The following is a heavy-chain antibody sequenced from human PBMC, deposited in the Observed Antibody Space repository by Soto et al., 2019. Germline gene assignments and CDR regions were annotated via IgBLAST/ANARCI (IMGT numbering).Heavy chain of an antibody. J-gene: IGHJ6*02. CDR2: INHGGGT. D-gene: IGHD2-15*01. CDR1: GGSFSGYY. Sequence: SETLSLTCAVYGGSFSGYYWSWIRQPPGKGLEWIGAINHGGGTNSNPSLKSRVTMSVDTSKKHFSLKLSSVTAADTAVYYCAREEVAQWFTKGYYGMDVWGQGTTVTVSS. V-gene: IGHV4-34*01. CDR3: AREEVAQWFTKGYYGMDV.